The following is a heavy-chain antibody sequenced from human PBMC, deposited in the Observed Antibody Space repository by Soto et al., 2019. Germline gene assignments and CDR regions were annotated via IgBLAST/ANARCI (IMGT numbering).Heavy chain of an antibody. CDR1: GYSFAGYW. CDR2: IDPSDSQT. D-gene: IGHD6-13*01. CDR3: ARFRAPRRQLISMSFHL. Sequence: GESLKISCKGSGYSFAGYWITWVRQKPGKGLEWMGRIDPSDSQTYYSPSFRGHVTISVTKSITTVFLQWSSLRASDSAIYYCARFRAPRRQLISMSFHLWGLGTLVTVSS. J-gene: IGHJ4*03. V-gene: IGHV5-10-1*01.